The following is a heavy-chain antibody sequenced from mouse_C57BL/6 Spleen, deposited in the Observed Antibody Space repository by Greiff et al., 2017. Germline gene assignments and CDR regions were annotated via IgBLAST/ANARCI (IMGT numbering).Heavy chain of an antibody. J-gene: IGHJ4*01. V-gene: IGHV1-64*01. CDR3: ARVDGYGGYYYAMDY. CDR2: IHPNSGST. CDR1: GYTFTSYW. Sequence: VQLQQPGAELVKPGASVKLSCKASGYTFTSYWMHWVKQRPGRGLEWIGMIHPNSGSTNYNEKFKSKATLTVDKSSSTAYMQLSSLTSEDSAVYYCARVDGYGGYYYAMDYWGQGTSVTVSS. D-gene: IGHD2-3*01.